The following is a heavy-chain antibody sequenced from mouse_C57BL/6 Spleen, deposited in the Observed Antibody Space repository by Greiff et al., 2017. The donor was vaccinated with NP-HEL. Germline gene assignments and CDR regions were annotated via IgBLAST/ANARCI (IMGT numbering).Heavy chain of an antibody. CDR2: IDPSDSYT. CDR1: GYTFTSYW. J-gene: IGHJ2*01. CDR3: ARGGYDYFDY. D-gene: IGHD2-3*01. Sequence: QVQLQQSGAELVMPGASVKLSCKASGYTFTSYWMHWVKQRPGQGLEWIGEIDPSDSYTNYNQKFKGKSTLTVDKSSSPAYMQLSSLTSEDSAVYYCARGGYDYFDYWGQVTTLTVSS. V-gene: IGHV1-69*01.